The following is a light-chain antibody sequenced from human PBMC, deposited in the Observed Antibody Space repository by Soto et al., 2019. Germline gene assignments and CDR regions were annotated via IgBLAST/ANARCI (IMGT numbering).Light chain of an antibody. CDR1: QSITTW. J-gene: IGKJ2*01. CDR3: QHYYSYPYT. V-gene: IGKV1-5*03. Sequence: DIEMTQSPSTLSASVGDRVTITCRASQSITTWLAWYQQKPGKAPKLLIYKATNVQTGVPSRFSGSGSGTEFSLTISSLQPDDSAIYYCQHYYSYPYTFGQGTKLEIK. CDR2: KAT.